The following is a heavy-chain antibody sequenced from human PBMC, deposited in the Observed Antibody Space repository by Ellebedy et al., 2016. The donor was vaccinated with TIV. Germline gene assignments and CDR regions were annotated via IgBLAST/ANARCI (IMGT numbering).Heavy chain of an antibody. Sequence: MPSETLSLTCTVSGGSISPYYWSWIRQPPGKGLEWIGYISYSGSTNYNPSLQSRVTISVDASKNQFSLKLTSVTAADTAVYYCARDWVSSSPGEVGFDPWGQGTLVTVSS. CDR3: ARDWVSSSPGEVGFDP. V-gene: IGHV4-59*01. CDR2: ISYSGST. J-gene: IGHJ5*02. D-gene: IGHD6-13*01. CDR1: GGSISPYY.